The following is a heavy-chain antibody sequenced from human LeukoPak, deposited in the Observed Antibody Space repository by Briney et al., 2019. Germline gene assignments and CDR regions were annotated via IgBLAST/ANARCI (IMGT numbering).Heavy chain of an antibody. J-gene: IGHJ4*02. Sequence: GGSLRLSFSLSGFSFSSYWTSWVRQAPGEGPEWVANTQKDGRAKYYVDSAKGRFTIPRDNTKNSLYLQMNSLRAEDTAMYYCARGYGPGSVLDYWGQGTLVTVSS. CDR1: GFSFSSYW. V-gene: IGHV3-7*01. CDR3: ARGYGPGSVLDY. D-gene: IGHD3-10*01. CDR2: TQKDGRAK.